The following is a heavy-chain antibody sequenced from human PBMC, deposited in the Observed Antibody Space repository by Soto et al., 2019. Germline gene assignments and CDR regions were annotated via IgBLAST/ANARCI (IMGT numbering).Heavy chain of an antibody. J-gene: IGHJ4*02. CDR1: GFTFSDHY. Sequence: GSLRLSCVASGFTFSDHYMDWVRQAPGKGLEWVGRSRNKANSYTTEYAASVKGRFTVSRDDSKNSLFLQMNSLKIEDTAVYYCAGTPTRGSGSYNFHYWGQGT. V-gene: IGHV3-72*01. CDR2: SRNKANSYTT. CDR3: AGTPTRGSGSYNFHY. D-gene: IGHD3-10*01.